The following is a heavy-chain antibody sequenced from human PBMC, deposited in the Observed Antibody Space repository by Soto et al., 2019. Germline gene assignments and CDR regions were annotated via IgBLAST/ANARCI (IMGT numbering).Heavy chain of an antibody. V-gene: IGHV3-30*18. J-gene: IGHJ6*02. CDR1: GFTFSSYG. D-gene: IGHD3-22*01. Sequence: QVQLVESGGGVVQPGRSLRLSCAASGFTFSSYGMHWVRQAPGKGLEWVAVISYDGSIKYYADSVKGRFTISRDNSKNTLYLQMNSLRAEDTAVYYCAKMGPLQVVVVIPPPYYYYGMDVWGQGTTVTVSS. CDR2: ISYDGSIK. CDR3: AKMGPLQVVVVIPPPYYYYGMDV.